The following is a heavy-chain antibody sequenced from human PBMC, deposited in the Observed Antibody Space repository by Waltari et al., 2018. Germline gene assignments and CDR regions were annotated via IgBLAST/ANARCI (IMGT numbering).Heavy chain of an antibody. Sequence: QVQLQESGSGLVKPSETLSLTCTVFGGSISSYSCLWLRQPPGKGLEWIGYIYYSGSTNYNPSLKSRVTISVDTSKNQFSLKLSSVTAADTAVYYCAREGMRGLHYFDYWGQGTLVTVSS. V-gene: IGHV4-59*01. J-gene: IGHJ4*02. CDR2: IYYSGST. CDR3: AREGMRGLHYFDY. CDR1: GGSISSYS. D-gene: IGHD3-10*01.